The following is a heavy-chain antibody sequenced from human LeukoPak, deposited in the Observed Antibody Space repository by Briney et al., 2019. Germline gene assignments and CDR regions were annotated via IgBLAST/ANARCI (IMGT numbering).Heavy chain of an antibody. D-gene: IGHD1-26*01. CDR1: GYTFTSYY. CDR2: INPSGGST. CDR3: ATSREGAYSGRTGGFDY. J-gene: IGHJ4*02. Sequence: ASVKVSCKASGYTFTSYYMHWVRQAPGQGLEWMGIINPSGGSTSYAQKFQGRVTMTRDTSTSTVYTELSSLRSEDTAVYYCATSREGAYSGRTGGFDYWGQGTLVTVSS. V-gene: IGHV1-46*01.